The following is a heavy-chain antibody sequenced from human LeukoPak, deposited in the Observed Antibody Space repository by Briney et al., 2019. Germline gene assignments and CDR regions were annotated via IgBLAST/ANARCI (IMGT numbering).Heavy chain of an antibody. D-gene: IGHD3-3*01. CDR3: ARASIRFLEWLPISYYMDV. J-gene: IGHJ6*03. CDR1: GGSISSYY. CDR2: IYYSGST. V-gene: IGHV4-59*01. Sequence: SETLSLTCTVSGGSISSYYWSWIRQPPGKGLEWIGYIYYSGSTNYNPSLKSRVTISVDTSKNQFSLKLSSVTAADTAVYYCARASIRFLEWLPISYYMDVWGKGTTVTVSS.